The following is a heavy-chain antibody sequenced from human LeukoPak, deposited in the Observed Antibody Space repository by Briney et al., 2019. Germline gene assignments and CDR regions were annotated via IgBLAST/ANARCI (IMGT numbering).Heavy chain of an antibody. Sequence: ASVKVSCKASGGTFSSYAISWVRQAPGQGLEWMGGIIPIFGTANYAQKFQGRVTITADESTSTAYMELSSLRSEDTAVYYCARGAYYYDSSGFYRGYFDYWGQGTLVTVSS. J-gene: IGHJ4*02. V-gene: IGHV1-69*13. CDR1: GGTFSSYA. CDR3: ARGAYYYDSSGFYRGYFDY. CDR2: IIPIFGTA. D-gene: IGHD3-22*01.